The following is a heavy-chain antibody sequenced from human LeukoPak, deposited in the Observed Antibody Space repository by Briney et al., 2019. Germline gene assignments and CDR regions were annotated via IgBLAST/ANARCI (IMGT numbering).Heavy chain of an antibody. Sequence: PGGSLSLSCAASGFTCSNYWMHWVRQAPEKGLVWVSRINSDGSGRNYADSVKGRFTISRDNAKNTLYLQMNSLRAEDTAVYYCASASSHRIAAGGDYWGQVTLVTVSS. CDR3: ASASSHRIAAGGDY. CDR2: INSDGSGR. J-gene: IGHJ4*02. D-gene: IGHD6-13*01. V-gene: IGHV3-74*01. CDR1: GFTCSNYW.